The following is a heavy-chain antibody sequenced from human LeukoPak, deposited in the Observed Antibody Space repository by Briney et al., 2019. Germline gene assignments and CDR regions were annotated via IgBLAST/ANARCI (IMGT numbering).Heavy chain of an antibody. CDR1: GVTFSSYA. V-gene: IGHV3-30*14. J-gene: IGHJ4*02. D-gene: IGHD2-15*01. CDR2: ISYDGSNK. Sequence: GGSLRLSCAASGVTFSSYAMHWVRLAPGKGLEWVAVISYDGSNKYYADSVKGRFTISRDNSKNTLYLQMNSLRAEDTAVYYCARDPYCSGGSCSRGVDYWGQGTLVTVSS. CDR3: ARDPYCSGGSCSRGVDY.